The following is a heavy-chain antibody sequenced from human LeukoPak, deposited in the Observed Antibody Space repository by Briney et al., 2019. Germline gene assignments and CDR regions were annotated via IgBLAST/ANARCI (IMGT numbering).Heavy chain of an antibody. CDR2: INKISPSGGA. CDR3: ARAGGDDNDGYNAFDI. D-gene: IGHD5-24*01. J-gene: IGHJ3*02. CDR1: GGSFISNY. V-gene: IGHV4-34*01. Sequence: SETLSLTCAVSGGSFISNYWGWIRQAPGKGLEWIGEINKISPSGGANYNPSLKSRVTISLDTSKNQVSLNLTSVTAADTAVYYCARAGGDDNDGYNAFDIWGQGTMVTVSS.